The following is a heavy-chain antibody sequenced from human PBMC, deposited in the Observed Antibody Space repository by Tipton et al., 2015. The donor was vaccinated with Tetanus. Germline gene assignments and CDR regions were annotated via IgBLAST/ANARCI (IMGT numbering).Heavy chain of an antibody. CDR2: IHYSGTT. D-gene: IGHD3-16*01. V-gene: IGHV4-61*08. Sequence: TLSLTCTVSGASISSSDYYWGWIRQPPGKGLEWIGYIHYSGTTNYNPSVKSRVTISVDTSKSQFSLNLSSVTAADAAVYYCARENWSYGNSFDYWGQGIQVTVSS. CDR3: ARENWSYGNSFDY. J-gene: IGHJ4*02. CDR1: GASISSSDYY.